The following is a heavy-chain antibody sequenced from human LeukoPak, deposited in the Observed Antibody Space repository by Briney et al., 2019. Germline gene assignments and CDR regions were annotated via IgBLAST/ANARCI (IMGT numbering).Heavy chain of an antibody. CDR3: ARDLGYYYDSSGQNFDY. J-gene: IGHJ4*02. Sequence: ASVKVSCKASGYTFTNFGISWVRQAPGQGLEWMGWISGYNGNTNYAHKLQGRVTMTTDTSTSTAYMELRSLRSYDTAVYYCARDLGYYYDSSGQNFDYWGQGTLVTVSS. CDR1: GYTFTNFG. D-gene: IGHD3-22*01. CDR2: ISGYNGNT. V-gene: IGHV1-18*01.